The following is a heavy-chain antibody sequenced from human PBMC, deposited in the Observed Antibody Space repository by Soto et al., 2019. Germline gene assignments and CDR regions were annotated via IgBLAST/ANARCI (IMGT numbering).Heavy chain of an antibody. V-gene: IGHV3-72*01. CDR2: IRNKADSYST. CDR1: GFIFRDHN. Sequence: PGGSLRLSCAACGFIFRDHNMDWVRQAPGKGLEWVGRIRNKADSYSTEYAASVKGRFTISRDDLKDSLYLQMNSLKTEDTAVYYCTKALPSDNGGQGTLV. CDR3: TKALPSDN. J-gene: IGHJ4*02.